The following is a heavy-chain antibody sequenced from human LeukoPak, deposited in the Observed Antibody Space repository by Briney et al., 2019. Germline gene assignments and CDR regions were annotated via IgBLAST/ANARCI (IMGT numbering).Heavy chain of an antibody. Sequence: GGSLRLSCAASGFTFSSYAMSWVRQAPGKGLEWVSAISGSGGSTYYADSVKGRFTISRDNSKNTLYLQMNSLRAEDTAVYYCAKDRNPLFPTTVVTPYFDYWGQGTLVTVSS. CDR3: AKDRNPLFPTTVVTPYFDY. V-gene: IGHV3-23*01. J-gene: IGHJ4*02. CDR2: ISGSGGST. CDR1: GFTFSSYA. D-gene: IGHD4-23*01.